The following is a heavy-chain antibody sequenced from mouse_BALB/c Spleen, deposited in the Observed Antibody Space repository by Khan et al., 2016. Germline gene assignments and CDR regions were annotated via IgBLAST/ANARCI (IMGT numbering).Heavy chain of an antibody. J-gene: IGHJ2*01. CDR1: GYSITSGYG. CDR3: ARAARITY. Sequence: EVQLQESGPGLVKPSQSLSLTCTVTGYSITSGYGWNWIRQFPGNKLEWMGYISYSGSTNYNPSLNSRISITRDTSENQFFLQLNSVTTEDTATYYCARAARITYWGQGTTLTVSS. CDR2: ISYSGST. V-gene: IGHV3-2*02. D-gene: IGHD1-2*01.